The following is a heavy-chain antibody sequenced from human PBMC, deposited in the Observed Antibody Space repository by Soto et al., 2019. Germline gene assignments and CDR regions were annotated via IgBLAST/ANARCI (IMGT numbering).Heavy chain of an antibody. CDR2: TSKDGINT. D-gene: IGHD1-1*01. CDR1: AFTLSKFA. CDR3: ERGNMDV. Sequence: QVQLVESGGGVVQPGRSLRLSCAASAFTLSKFAMHWVRQAPGKGLEWVAVTSKDGINTYYAGAVKGRFTISRDNSKSTMYLQMNSLRTEDTAMYDCERGNMDVWGQGTTVTVSS. J-gene: IGHJ6*02. V-gene: IGHV3-30-3*01.